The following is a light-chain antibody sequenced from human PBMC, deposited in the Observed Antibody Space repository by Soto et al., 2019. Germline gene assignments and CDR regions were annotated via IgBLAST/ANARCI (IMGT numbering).Light chain of an antibody. CDR1: QSISSY. Sequence: DIQMTQSPSSLSASVGDRVTITCRASQSISSYLNWYQQKPGKAPKLLIYAASSLQSGVPSRFSGSGSGTDFTLTISSLQPEDFATYSCQQSDSTPQTFGQGTKLEIK. CDR2: AAS. CDR3: QQSDSTPQT. J-gene: IGKJ2*01. V-gene: IGKV1-39*01.